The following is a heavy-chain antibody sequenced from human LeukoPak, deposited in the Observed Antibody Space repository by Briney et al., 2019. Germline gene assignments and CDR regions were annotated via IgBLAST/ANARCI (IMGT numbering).Heavy chain of an antibody. CDR3: ARDALRDGYNYYFDY. CDR2: IIPIFGTT. Sequence: SVKVSCKASGGTFSSYAIGWVRQAPGQGLEWMGGIIPIFGTTNYAQKFQGRVTITADESTSTAYMELSSLRSEDTAVYYCARDALRDGYNYYFDYWGQGTLVTVSS. CDR1: GGTFSSYA. D-gene: IGHD5-24*01. J-gene: IGHJ4*02. V-gene: IGHV1-69*01.